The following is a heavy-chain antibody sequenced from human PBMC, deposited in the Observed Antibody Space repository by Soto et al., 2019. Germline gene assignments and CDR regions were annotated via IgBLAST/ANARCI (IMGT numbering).Heavy chain of an antibody. CDR3: TSPSDLWNYYYGMDV. CDR2: IKSKTDGGTT. J-gene: IGHJ6*02. D-gene: IGHD3-3*01. Sequence: EVQLVESGGGLVKPGGSLRLSCAASGFTFSNAWMSWVRQAPGKGLEWVGRIKSKTDGGTTDYAAPVKGRFTISRDDSKNTLYLQMNSLKTEDTAVYYCTSPSDLWNYYYGMDVWGQGTTVTVSS. CDR1: GFTFSNAW. V-gene: IGHV3-15*01.